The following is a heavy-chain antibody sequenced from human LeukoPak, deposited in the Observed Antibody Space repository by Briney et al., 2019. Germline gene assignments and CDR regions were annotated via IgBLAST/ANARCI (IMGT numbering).Heavy chain of an antibody. CDR2: IGYRGGSI. J-gene: IGHJ3*02. CDR3: AKNAGTSFTVHAFDI. D-gene: IGHD3-10*01. Sequence: GGSLRLSCAASGFTFSNYAMSWVRQAPGKGLEWVSIIGYRGGSIYYAYSVQGRFTISRDNSKNTLSLQMNGLRPEDTAVYYCAKNAGTSFTVHAFDIWGQGTMVTASS. CDR1: GFTFSNYA. V-gene: IGHV3-23*01.